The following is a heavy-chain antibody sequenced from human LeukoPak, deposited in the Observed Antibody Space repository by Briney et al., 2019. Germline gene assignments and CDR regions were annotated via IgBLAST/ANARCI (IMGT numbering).Heavy chain of an antibody. CDR3: ARDTGYGDSAHFDY. CDR1: GGSISSGDYY. D-gene: IGHD4-17*01. V-gene: IGHV4-30-4*01. CDR2: IYYSGST. J-gene: IGHJ4*02. Sequence: SETLSLTCTVSGGSISSGDYYWSWIRQPPGKGLEWIGYIYYSGSTYYNPSLKSRVTIPVDTPKNQFSLKLSSVTAADTAVYYCARDTGYGDSAHFDYWGQGTLVTVSS.